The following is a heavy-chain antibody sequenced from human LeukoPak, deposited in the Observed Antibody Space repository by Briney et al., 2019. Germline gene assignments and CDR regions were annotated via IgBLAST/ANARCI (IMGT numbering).Heavy chain of an antibody. D-gene: IGHD6-13*01. CDR3: ARDRAASMYFDY. Sequence: GASVKVSCKASGYTFTGYYMHWVRQAPGQGLEWMGRINPNSGGTNYAQKFQGRVTMTRDTSISTAYMELSSLRSEDTAVYYCARDRAASMYFDYWGQGTLVTVSS. CDR1: GYTFTGYY. V-gene: IGHV1-2*06. J-gene: IGHJ4*02. CDR2: INPNSGGT.